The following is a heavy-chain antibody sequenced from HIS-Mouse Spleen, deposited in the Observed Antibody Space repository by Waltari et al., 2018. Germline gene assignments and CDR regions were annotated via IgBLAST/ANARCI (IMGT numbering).Heavy chain of an antibody. V-gene: IGHV4-39*07. D-gene: IGHD6-13*01. CDR1: GGSISSTSYY. J-gene: IGHJ2*01. CDR2: IYYSGST. CDR3: AREIPYSSSWYDWYFDL. Sequence: QLQLQESGPGLVKPSAPLSLTCTVSGGSISSTSYYLGWIRTPPGKGLEWIGSIYYSGSTYYNPSLKSRVTISVDTSKNQFSLKLSSVTAADTAVYYCAREIPYSSSWYDWYFDLWGRGTLVTVSS.